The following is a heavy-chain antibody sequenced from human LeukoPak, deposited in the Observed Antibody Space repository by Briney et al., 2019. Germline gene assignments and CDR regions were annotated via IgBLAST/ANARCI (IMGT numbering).Heavy chain of an antibody. Sequence: SETLSLTCTVSGGSISSSSYYWGWIRQPPGMGLEWIGSIYYSGSIYYNPSLKSRVTISVDTSKNQFSLKLSSVTAADTAVYYCARWPSIAVAGPIDYWGQGTLVTVSS. V-gene: IGHV4-39*01. CDR3: ARWPSIAVAGPIDY. D-gene: IGHD6-19*01. J-gene: IGHJ4*02. CDR2: IYYSGSI. CDR1: GGSISSSSYY.